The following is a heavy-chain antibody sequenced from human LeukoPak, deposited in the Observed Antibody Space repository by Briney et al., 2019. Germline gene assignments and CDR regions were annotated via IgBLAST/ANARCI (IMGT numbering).Heavy chain of an antibody. D-gene: IGHD5-24*01. CDR1: GFTFSSYS. V-gene: IGHV3-48*04. CDR2: ISSSSSTI. Sequence: GGSLRLSCAASGFTFSSYSMNWVRQAPGKGLEWVSYISSSSSTIYYADSVKGRFTISRDNAKNSLYLQMNSLRAEDTAVYFCARELWGRDGYTFADWGQGTLVTVSS. J-gene: IGHJ4*02. CDR3: ARELWGRDGYTFAD.